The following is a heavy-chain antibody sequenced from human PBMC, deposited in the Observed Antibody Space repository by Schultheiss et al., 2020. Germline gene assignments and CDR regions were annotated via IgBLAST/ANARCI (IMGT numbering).Heavy chain of an antibody. CDR1: GFTFDEYG. J-gene: IGHJ4*02. Sequence: SLRLSCATSGFTFDEYGVHWVRQAPGKGLEWVSGISGNSGSIGYADSVKGRFTISRDNAKISVYLQMNSLRAEDTALYYCTKERYCTSAVCPFDYWGQGILVTVSS. CDR3: TKERYCTSAVCPFDY. D-gene: IGHD2-8*01. V-gene: IGHV3-9*01. CDR2: ISGNSGSI.